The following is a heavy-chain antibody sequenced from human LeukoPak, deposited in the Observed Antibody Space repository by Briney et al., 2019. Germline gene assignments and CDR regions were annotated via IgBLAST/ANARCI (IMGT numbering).Heavy chain of an antibody. Sequence: GESLKISCKGSGYSFTSYWIGWVRQMPGKGLEWMGIIYPGDSDTRYSPSFQGQVTISADKSISTAYLQWSSLKAPDTAMYYCGKINYYDSKCTSGPFDYWGQGTLVTVSS. CDR3: GKINYYDSKCTSGPFDY. CDR2: IYPGDSDT. D-gene: IGHD3-22*01. V-gene: IGHV5-51*01. CDR1: GYSFTSYW. J-gene: IGHJ4*02.